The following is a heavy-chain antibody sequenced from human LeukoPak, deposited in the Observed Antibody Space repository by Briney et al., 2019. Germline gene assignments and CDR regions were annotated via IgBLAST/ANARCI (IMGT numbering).Heavy chain of an antibody. V-gene: IGHV1-8*03. J-gene: IGHJ4*02. Sequence: ASVKVSCKASGYTFTSYDINWVRQATGQGLEWMGWMNPNSGNTGYAQKFQGGVTITRNTSISTAYMELSSLRSEDTAVYYCARGMISSAYSSSSVVDYWGQGTLVTVSS. D-gene: IGHD6-6*01. CDR1: GYTFTSYD. CDR2: MNPNSGNT. CDR3: ARGMISSAYSSSSVVDY.